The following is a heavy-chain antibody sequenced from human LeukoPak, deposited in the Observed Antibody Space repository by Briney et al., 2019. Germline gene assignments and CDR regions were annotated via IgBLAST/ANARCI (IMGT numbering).Heavy chain of an antibody. CDR2: IHYSGTT. D-gene: IGHD4-11*01. CDR3: ARDAIDSNYFDF. V-gene: IGHV4-31*03. CDR1: GGSISSGDYY. J-gene: IGHJ4*02. Sequence: PSETLSLTCTVSGGSISSGDYYWSWIRQHPGKGLEWIGYIHYSGTTYYNPSLNSRVTISVDRSANHFSLKVSSVTAADTAVYYCARDAIDSNYFDFWGQGTLATVSS.